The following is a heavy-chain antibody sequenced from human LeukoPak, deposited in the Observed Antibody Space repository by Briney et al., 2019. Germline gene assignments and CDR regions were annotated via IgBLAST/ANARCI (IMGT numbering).Heavy chain of an antibody. CDR3: AREKMITPGTTLYYFDY. CDR2: INPNSGGT. CDR1: GYTFTGYY. V-gene: IGHV1-2*02. D-gene: IGHD1-14*01. Sequence: ASVKVSCKASGYTFTGYYMHWVRQAPGQGLEWMGWINPNSGGTNYAQKFQGRVTMTRDTSISTAFMELSRLTSDDAALYYCAREKMITPGTTLYYFDYWGQGTLVTVSS. J-gene: IGHJ4*02.